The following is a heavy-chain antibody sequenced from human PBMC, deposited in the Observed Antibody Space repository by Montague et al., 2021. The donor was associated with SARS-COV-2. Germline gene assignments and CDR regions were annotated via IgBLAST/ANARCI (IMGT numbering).Heavy chain of an antibody. J-gene: IGHJ6*02. CDR2: IYYSGST. CDR3: ARDIRIPMLIVIQGYGMDV. V-gene: IGHV4-39*07. Sequence: SETLSLTCTASGGSISSSSSYWGWIRQPPGMGLEWTGSIYYSGSTYYNPSLKSRITISVDTSKNQFSLRLTSVTAADTAVYYCARDIRIPMLIVIQGYGMDVWGQGTAVTVSS. D-gene: IGHD3-22*01. CDR1: GGSISSSSSY.